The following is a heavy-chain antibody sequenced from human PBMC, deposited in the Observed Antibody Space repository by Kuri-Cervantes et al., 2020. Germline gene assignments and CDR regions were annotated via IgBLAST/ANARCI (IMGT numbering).Heavy chain of an antibody. J-gene: IGHJ4*02. CDR2: INHSGST. CDR3: ARGLRMVRNIDN. D-gene: IGHD3-10*01. V-gene: IGHV4-34*01. Sequence: GSLRLSCAVYGGSFSGYYWSWIRQPPGKGLEWIGEINHSGSTNYNPSLKSRVTISVDTSKNQFSLKLNSVTAADTAVYYCARGLRMVRNIDNWGQGTLVTVSS. CDR1: GGSFSGYY.